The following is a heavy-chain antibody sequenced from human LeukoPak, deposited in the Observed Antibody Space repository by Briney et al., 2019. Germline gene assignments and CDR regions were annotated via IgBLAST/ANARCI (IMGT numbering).Heavy chain of an antibody. D-gene: IGHD3-9*01. CDR1: GYTFTSYY. CDR2: TNPSGGST. J-gene: IGHJ6*02. CDR3: ARDLRDRYYDILTGYYREDYYYGMDV. V-gene: IGHV1-46*01. Sequence: GASVKVSCKASGYTFTSYYMHWVRQAPGQGLEWMGITNPSGGSTSYAQKFQGRVTMTRDTSTSKVYMELSGLRSEDTAVYYCARDLRDRYYDILTGYYREDYYYGMDVWGQGTSVTVSS.